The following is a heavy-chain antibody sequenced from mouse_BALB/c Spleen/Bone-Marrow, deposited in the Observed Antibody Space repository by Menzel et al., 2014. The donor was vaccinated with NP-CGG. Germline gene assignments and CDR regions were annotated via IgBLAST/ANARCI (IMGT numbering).Heavy chain of an antibody. CDR2: INSNGGST. CDR1: GFTFSSYG. J-gene: IGHJ3*01. V-gene: IGHV5-6-3*01. CDR3: ARDRGWLLRFAY. D-gene: IGHD2-3*01. Sequence: DVKLVESGGGLVQPGGSLKLSCAASGFTFSSYGMSWVRQTPDKRLELVATINSNGGSTYYPDSVKGRFTISRDNAKNPLYLQMSSLKSEDTAMYYCARDRGWLLRFAYWGQGTLVTVSA.